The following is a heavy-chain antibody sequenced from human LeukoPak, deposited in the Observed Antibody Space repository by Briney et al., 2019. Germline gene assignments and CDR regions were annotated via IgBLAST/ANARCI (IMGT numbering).Heavy chain of an antibody. CDR1: GFTFDDYA. D-gene: IGHD3-9*01. CDR2: ISWNSGYM. CDR3: AKDKGRYFDWGDNWLDP. J-gene: IGHJ5*02. V-gene: IGHV3-9*01. Sequence: HPGGSLRLSCAASGFTFDDYAMHWVRQVPGRGLEWVSSISWNSGYMGYGDSVKGRFIISRDNAKNSLYLQMSSLRSEDTALYYCAKDKGRYFDWGDNWLDPWGQGTLVTVSS.